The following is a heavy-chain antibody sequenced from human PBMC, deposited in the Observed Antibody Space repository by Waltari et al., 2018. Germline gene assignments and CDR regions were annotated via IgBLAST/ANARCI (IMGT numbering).Heavy chain of an antibody. D-gene: IGHD3-16*02. CDR2: INPNSGGT. J-gene: IGHJ6*02. V-gene: IGHV1-2*02. CDR3: ARGHLPFGGVIVIPRGYGMDV. Sequence: QVQLVQSGAEVKKPGASVKVSCKASGYTFTGYYMHWVRQAPGQGLEWMGWINPNSGGTNYAQKFQGRVTMTRDTSISTAYMELSRLGSDDTAVYYCARGHLPFGGVIVIPRGYGMDVWGQGTTVTVSS. CDR1: GYTFTGYY.